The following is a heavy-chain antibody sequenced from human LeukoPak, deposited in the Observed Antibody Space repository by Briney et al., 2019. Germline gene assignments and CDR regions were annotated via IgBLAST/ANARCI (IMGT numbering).Heavy chain of an antibody. J-gene: IGHJ3*02. CDR1: GYSISSGYY. CDR3: ARDRSVTYDAVDI. D-gene: IGHD4-17*01. CDR2: IYHSGST. Sequence: SETLSLTCTVSGYSISSGYYWGCFRQPPGAGLEWIGSIYHSGSTYYNPSLKSRVTMSVDTSKNEFSLRLSSVTAADTAVYYCARDRSVTYDAVDIWGQGTMVTVSS. V-gene: IGHV4-38-2*02.